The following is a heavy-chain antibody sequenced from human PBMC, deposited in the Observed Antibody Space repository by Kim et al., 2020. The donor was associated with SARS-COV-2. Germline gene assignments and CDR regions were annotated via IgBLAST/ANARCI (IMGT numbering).Heavy chain of an antibody. Sequence: QKFQGRVTITRDTSASTAYMELSSLRSEDTAVYYCARDLTYSSGWYSFPWGQGTLVTVSS. D-gene: IGHD6-19*01. CDR3: ARDLTYSSGWYSFP. J-gene: IGHJ4*02. V-gene: IGHV1-3*01.